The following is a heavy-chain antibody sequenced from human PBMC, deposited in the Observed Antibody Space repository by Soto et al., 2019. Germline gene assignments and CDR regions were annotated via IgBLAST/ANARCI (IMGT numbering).Heavy chain of an antibody. Sequence: QVQLVQSGAEVKKPGASVKVSCKASGYTFTGYYMHWVRQAPGQGLEWMGWINPNSGGTNYAQKFQGWVTMTRDTSISTAYMELSRRRSDDTAVYYCARDAYGAGSPNWFDPWGQGTLVTVSS. CDR2: INPNSGGT. CDR1: GYTFTGYY. D-gene: IGHD3-10*01. CDR3: ARDAYGAGSPNWFDP. J-gene: IGHJ5*02. V-gene: IGHV1-2*04.